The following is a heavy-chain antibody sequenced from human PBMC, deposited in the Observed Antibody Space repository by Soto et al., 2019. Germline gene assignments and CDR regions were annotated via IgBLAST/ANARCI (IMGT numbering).Heavy chain of an antibody. V-gene: IGHV3-21*01. CDR1: GFTFNSYS. CDR3: ARDYGGNSAFDY. D-gene: IGHD4-17*01. CDR2: ISSSSTYI. Sequence: PGGSLRLSCAASGFTFNSYSMNLVRQAPGKGLEWVSSISSSSTYIYYADSVKGRFTISRDNAKNSLYLQMDSLRAEDTAVYYCARDYGGNSAFDYWGQGTLVTVSS. J-gene: IGHJ4*02.